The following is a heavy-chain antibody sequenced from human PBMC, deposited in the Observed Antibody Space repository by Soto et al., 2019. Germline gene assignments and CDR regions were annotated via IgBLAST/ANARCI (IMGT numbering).Heavy chain of an antibody. CDR1: GYSFAGYR. Sequence: GESLKISCKGSGYSFAGYRIAGVSQKTGKGLEWMGRIAPSDSQTYYSPSFRGHVTISATKSITTVFLQWSSLRASDTAMYSCPRQLYQSDRGPKLKYYFDSGGQGAPVAASS. D-gene: IGHD5-18*01. V-gene: IGHV5-10-1*01. CDR3: PRQLYQSDRGPKLKYYFDS. J-gene: IGHJ4*02. CDR2: IAPSDSQT.